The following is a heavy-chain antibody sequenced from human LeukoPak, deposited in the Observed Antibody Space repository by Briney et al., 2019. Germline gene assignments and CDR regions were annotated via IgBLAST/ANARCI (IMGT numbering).Heavy chain of an antibody. D-gene: IGHD4-17*01. CDR3: ARDLDYGDYIDY. V-gene: IGHV3-21*01. CDR2: ISSSSRYI. CDR1: GFTFSSRT. J-gene: IGHJ4*02. Sequence: GGSLRLSCAASGFTFSSRTMNWVRQAPGKGLEWVSYISSSSRYIYYADSVKGRFTISRDNAKNSLYLQMSSLRAEDTAVYYCARDLDYGDYIDYWGQGTQVTVSS.